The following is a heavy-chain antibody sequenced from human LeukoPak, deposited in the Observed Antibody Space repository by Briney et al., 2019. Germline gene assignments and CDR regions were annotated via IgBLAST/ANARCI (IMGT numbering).Heavy chain of an antibody. D-gene: IGHD6-19*01. J-gene: IGHJ4*02. CDR2: ISAYNGNT. CDR1: GYTFTSYG. CDR3: ASFTFYSSGWNFDY. V-gene: IGHV1-18*01. Sequence: ASVKVSCKASGYTFTSYGISWVRQAPAQGLEWMGWISAYNGNTNYAQKLQGRVTMTTDTSTSTAYMELRSLRSDDTAAYYCASFTFYSSGWNFDYWGQGTLVTVSS.